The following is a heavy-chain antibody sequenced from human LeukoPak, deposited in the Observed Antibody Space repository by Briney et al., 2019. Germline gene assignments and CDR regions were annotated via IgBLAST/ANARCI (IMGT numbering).Heavy chain of an antibody. V-gene: IGHV1-18*01. D-gene: IGHD2-2*02. Sequence: ASVKVSCKASGYTFTSYGISWVRQAPGQGLEWMGWISAYNGNTNYAQKLQGRVTMTTDTSTSTAYMELRSLRSDDTAAYYCARAVYCSSTSCYTGDYYYYGMDVWGQGTTVTVSS. CDR2: ISAYNGNT. CDR1: GYTFTSYG. J-gene: IGHJ6*02. CDR3: ARAVYCSSTSCYTGDYYYYGMDV.